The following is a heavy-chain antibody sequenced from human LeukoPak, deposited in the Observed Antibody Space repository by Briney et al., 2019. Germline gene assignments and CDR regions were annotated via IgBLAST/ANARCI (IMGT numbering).Heavy chain of an antibody. CDR1: GFTFSSYW. J-gene: IGHJ6*03. CDR2: IIGSGGST. Sequence: GGSLRLSCAASGFTFSSYWMSWVRQAPGKGLEWVSAIIGSGGSTYYADSVKGRFTISRDNSKNTLYLQMDSLRAKDTAVYYCAKTGVVNTFGYYYYYMDAWGKGTTVTVSS. D-gene: IGHD3-3*01. CDR3: AKTGVVNTFGYYYYYMDA. V-gene: IGHV3-23*01.